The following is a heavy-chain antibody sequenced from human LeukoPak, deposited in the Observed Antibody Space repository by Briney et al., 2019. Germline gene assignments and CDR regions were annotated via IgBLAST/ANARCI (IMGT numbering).Heavy chain of an antibody. V-gene: IGHV1-2*02. CDR3: ARGVYSGWYTHNWLDS. Sequence: ASVKVSCKASGYTFTSYYIHWVRQAPGQGLEWMGWINPHNGDTNYEQMFQGRVTMTRDTSISTAYMELSSLRSDDTAVYYCARGVYSGWYTHNWLDSWGQGTLVIVSS. CDR1: GYTFTSYY. D-gene: IGHD6-19*01. J-gene: IGHJ5*01. CDR2: INPHNGDT.